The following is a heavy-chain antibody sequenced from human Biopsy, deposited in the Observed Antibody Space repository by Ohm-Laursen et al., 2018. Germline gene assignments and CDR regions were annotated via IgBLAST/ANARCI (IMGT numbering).Heavy chain of an antibody. J-gene: IGHJ2*01. D-gene: IGHD3-22*01. CDR3: ARDRGYYSDRTVPGYFDL. Sequence: GTLSLTCSVSGGSLSNFYWSWIRQPAGKGLEWIGYVYYTGSTDYNPSLQSRVTISVDTSKSHFSLRLRSVTPADTAIYYCARDRGYYSDRTVPGYFDLWGRGTLVTVSS. CDR2: VYYTGST. CDR1: GGSLSNFY. V-gene: IGHV4-59*01.